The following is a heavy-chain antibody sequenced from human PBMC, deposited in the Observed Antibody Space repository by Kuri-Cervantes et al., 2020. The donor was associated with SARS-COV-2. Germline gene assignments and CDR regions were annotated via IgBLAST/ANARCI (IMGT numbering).Heavy chain of an antibody. V-gene: IGHV1-24*01. Sequence: ASVKVSCKVSGYTLTELSMHWVRQAPGKGLEWMGGFDPEDGETIYAQKFQGRVTMTTDTSTSTAYMELRSLRSDDTAVYYCARGVGIGASSGYLADYWGQGTLVTVSS. CDR2: FDPEDGET. CDR3: ARGVGIGASSGYLADY. CDR1: GYTLTELS. J-gene: IGHJ4*02. D-gene: IGHD3-22*01.